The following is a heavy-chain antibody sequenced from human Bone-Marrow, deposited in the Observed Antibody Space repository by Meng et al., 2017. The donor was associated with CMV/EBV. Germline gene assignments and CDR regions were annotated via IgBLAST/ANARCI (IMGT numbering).Heavy chain of an antibody. J-gene: IGHJ6*02. Sequence: GESLKISCAASGFTFSSYWMSWVRQAPGKGLEWVSVIYSGGSSTYYADSVKGRFTISRDNSKNTLYLQMNSLRAEDTAVYYCAKDIRLNIVVVPAAISKPYYYYGMDVWGQGTTVTVSS. CDR1: GFTFSSYW. V-gene: IGHV3-23*03. D-gene: IGHD2-2*02. CDR3: AKDIRLNIVVVPAAISKPYYYYGMDV. CDR2: IYSGGSST.